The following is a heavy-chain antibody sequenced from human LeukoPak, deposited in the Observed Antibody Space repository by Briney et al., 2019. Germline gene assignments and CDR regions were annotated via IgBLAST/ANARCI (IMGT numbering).Heavy chain of an antibody. Sequence: PSETLSLTCTVSGGSISSYYWSWIRQPPGKRLEWIGYIYYSGSTNYNPSLKSRVTISVDTSKNQFSLKLSSVTAADTAVYYCASRVYDFWSGSHRGYYYYYMDVWGKGTTVTVSS. CDR3: ASRVYDFWSGSHRGYYYYYMDV. V-gene: IGHV4-59*08. CDR1: GGSISSYY. D-gene: IGHD3-3*01. J-gene: IGHJ6*03. CDR2: IYYSGST.